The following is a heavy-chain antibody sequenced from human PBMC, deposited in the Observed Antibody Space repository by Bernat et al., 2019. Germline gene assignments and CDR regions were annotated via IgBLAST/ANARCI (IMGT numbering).Heavy chain of an antibody. CDR3: ARMETYYDFWSGLAGKPLDY. CDR2: ISSSSSYI. D-gene: IGHD3-3*01. Sequence: EVQLVESGGGLVKPGGSLRLPCAASGFTFSSYSMNWVRQAPGKGLEWVSSISSSSSYIYYADSVKGRFTISRDNAKNSLYLQMNSLRAEDTAVYYCARMETYYDFWSGLAGKPLDYWGQGTLVTVSS. J-gene: IGHJ4*02. CDR1: GFTFSSYS. V-gene: IGHV3-21*01.